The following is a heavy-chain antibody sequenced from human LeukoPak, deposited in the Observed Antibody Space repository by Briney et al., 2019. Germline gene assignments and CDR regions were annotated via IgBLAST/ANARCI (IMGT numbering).Heavy chain of an antibody. CDR1: GGSISSYY. Sequence: SETLSLSCSVSGGSISSYYWSWIRQSPENGLEWIGYIYNSGNTNYNLFLKSRVTISADTSKNQFSLKLTSVTAADTAVYYCARYRGTYGYYFDYWGQGKLVIVSS. CDR3: ARYRGTYGYYFDY. CDR2: IYNSGNT. V-gene: IGHV4-59*01. D-gene: IGHD5-24*01. J-gene: IGHJ4*02.